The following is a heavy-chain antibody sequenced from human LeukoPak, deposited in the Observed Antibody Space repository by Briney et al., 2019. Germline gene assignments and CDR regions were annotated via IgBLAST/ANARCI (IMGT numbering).Heavy chain of an antibody. CDR3: AKGPYYDRSGYYPS. CDR2: ISWNSDTI. V-gene: IGHV3-9*01. D-gene: IGHD3-22*01. J-gene: IGHJ5*02. Sequence: PVGSLRLSCAASGFTFDDYAMHWVRQAPGKGLEWVSGISWNSDTIDYADSVECRFTISRDNAKNSLYLQMNSLRAEDTALYYCAKGPYYDRSGYYPSWGQGTLVTVSS. CDR1: GFTFDDYA.